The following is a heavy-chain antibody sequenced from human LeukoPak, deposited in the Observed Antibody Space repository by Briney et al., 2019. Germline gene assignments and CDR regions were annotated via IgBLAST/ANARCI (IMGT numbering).Heavy chain of an antibody. CDR1: EFTFSSYA. D-gene: IGHD4-17*01. CDR3: GKDQGNGDYYRNYYYMEV. V-gene: IGHV3-23*01. CDR2: MSYNGGRV. J-gene: IGHJ6*03. Sequence: GGSLRLSCVASEFTFSSYAVSWVRQAPGKGLEWVSFMSYNGGRVPYADSVKGRFTISRDKSRNTVYLQMNSLRAEDTAVYYCGKDQGNGDYYRNYYYMEVWGKGTTVIVSS.